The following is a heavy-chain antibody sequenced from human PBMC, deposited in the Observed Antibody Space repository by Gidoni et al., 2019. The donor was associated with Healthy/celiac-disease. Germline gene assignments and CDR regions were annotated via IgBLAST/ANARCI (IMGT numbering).Heavy chain of an antibody. V-gene: IGHV4-31*03. CDR3: ARANSPYYYDSSGYYGGWFDP. D-gene: IGHD3-22*01. Sequence: QVQLQESGPGLVKPSQTLSLPCTVSGGSISSGGYYWSWIRQHPGKGLEWIGYIYSSGSTYYNPSLKSRVTISVDTSKNQFSLKLSSVTAADTAVYYCARANSPYYYDSSGYYGGWFDPWGQGTLVTVSS. J-gene: IGHJ5*02. CDR1: GGSISSGGYY. CDR2: IYSSGST.